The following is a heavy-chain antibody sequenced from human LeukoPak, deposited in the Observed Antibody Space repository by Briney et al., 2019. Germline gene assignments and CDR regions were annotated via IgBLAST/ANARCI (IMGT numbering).Heavy chain of an antibody. CDR3: ARGSPNNSGYSPSCFAP. V-gene: IGHV4-38-2*02. J-gene: IGHJ5*02. D-gene: IGHD3-22*01. CDR2: IYYSGNT. CDR1: GYAISSGYY. Sequence: SETLSLTCTVSGYAISSGYYWAWIRQPPGKGPEWSGSIYYSGNTYYNPSLKSRLTISLDMSKNQFSLKLSSVTAADTAVYYCARGSPNNSGYSPSCFAPWGQGTLVTVSS.